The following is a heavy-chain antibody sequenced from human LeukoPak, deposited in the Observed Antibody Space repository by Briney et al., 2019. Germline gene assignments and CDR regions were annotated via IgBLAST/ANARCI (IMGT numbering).Heavy chain of an antibody. CDR2: INHSGST. D-gene: IGHD1-7*01. CDR1: GGSFSGYY. CDR3: ARLSWNYYFDY. J-gene: IGHJ4*02. Sequence: SETLSLTCAVYGGSFSGYYWSWIRQPPGKGLEWIGEINHSGSTNYNPSLNSRVTISVDTSKNQFSLKLSSVTAADTAVYYCARLSWNYYFDYWGQGTLVTVSS. V-gene: IGHV4-34*01.